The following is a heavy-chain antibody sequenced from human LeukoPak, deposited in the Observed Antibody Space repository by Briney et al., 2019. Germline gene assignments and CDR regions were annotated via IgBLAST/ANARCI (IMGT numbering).Heavy chain of an antibody. V-gene: IGHV1-18*01. CDR1: GYTFTSYG. CDR3: ARDKTLLAMVRGASDY. D-gene: IGHD3-10*01. CDR2: ISAYNGNT. Sequence: ASVKVSCKASGYTFTSYGISWVRQAPGQGLEWMGWISAYNGNTNYAQKLQGRVTITTDTSTRTAYMELRSLRSDDTAVYYCARDKTLLAMVRGASDYWGQGTLVTVSS. J-gene: IGHJ4*02.